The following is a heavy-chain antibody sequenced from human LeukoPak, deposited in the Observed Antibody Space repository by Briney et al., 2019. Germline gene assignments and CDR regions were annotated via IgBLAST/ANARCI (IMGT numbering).Heavy chain of an antibody. CDR1: GLTVVTNY. CDR3: ARGLDDILTGYLYGMDV. Sequence: GGSLRLSCAASGLTVVTNYMTWVRQAPGKGLEWVSSIYSGGSTYYADSVKGRFTISRDNAKNSLYLQMNSLRAEDTAVYYCARGLDDILTGYLYGMDVWGQGTTVTVSS. J-gene: IGHJ6*02. CDR2: IYSGGST. D-gene: IGHD3-9*01. V-gene: IGHV3-53*01.